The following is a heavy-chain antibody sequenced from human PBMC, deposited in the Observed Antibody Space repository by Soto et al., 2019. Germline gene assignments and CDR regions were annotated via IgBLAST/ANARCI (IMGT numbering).Heavy chain of an antibody. D-gene: IGHD3-10*01. CDR3: ASVRFGAPQN. CDR1: GFTVSSNY. Sequence: GGSLRLSCSASGFTVSSNYMSWVRQAPGKGLEWVSVIYSGGSTYYADSVKGRFTISRDNSKNTLYLQMNSLRAEDTAVYYCASVRFGAPQNSGQTSLVTVSS. J-gene: IGHJ4*02. CDR2: IYSGGST. V-gene: IGHV3-53*01.